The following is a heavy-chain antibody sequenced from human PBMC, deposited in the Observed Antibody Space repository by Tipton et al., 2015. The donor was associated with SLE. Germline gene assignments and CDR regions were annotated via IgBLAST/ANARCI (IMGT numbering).Heavy chain of an antibody. CDR2: ISASNGDT. Sequence: QVQLVQSGAEVKKPGASVKVSCKASDYTFTSYGISWVRQAPGHGLEWMGWISASNGDTNYAQKFQGRVTMTTDTSTNTAYMELRSLRSDDSAVYYCARVSRRHLIIVVGGRSDYWGQGTLVTVSS. J-gene: IGHJ4*02. CDR1: DYTFTSYG. V-gene: IGHV1-18*01. CDR3: ARVSRRHLIIVVGGRSDY. D-gene: IGHD6-19*01.